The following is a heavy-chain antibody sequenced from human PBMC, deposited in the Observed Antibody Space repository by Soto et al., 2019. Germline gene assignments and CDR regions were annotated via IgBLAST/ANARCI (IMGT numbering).Heavy chain of an antibody. V-gene: IGHV3-66*01. CDR3: ARSPSTSLVDV. Sequence: PGGSLRLSCAASGFTVSSNYMSWVRQAPGKGLEWVSVIYSGGSTYYADSVKGRFTISRDNSKNTLYLQMNSLRAEDTAVYYCARSPSTSLVDVWGQGTTVTVSS. CDR1: GFTVSSNY. CDR2: IYSGGST. J-gene: IGHJ6*02. D-gene: IGHD2-2*01.